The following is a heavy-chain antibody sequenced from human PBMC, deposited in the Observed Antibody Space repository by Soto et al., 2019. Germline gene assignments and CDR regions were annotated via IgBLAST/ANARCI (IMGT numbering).Heavy chain of an antibody. V-gene: IGHV4-34*01. Sequence: SETLSLTCAVYGGSFSGYYWNWIRRPPGKGLEWIGEINYGGSTTYNPSLKSRVTISVDTSKNQFSLKLTSVTAADTSVYYCARGPEYDYGCSGHFDSWGQGTLVTVYS. D-gene: IGHD3-10*01. J-gene: IGHJ4*02. CDR2: INYGGST. CDR3: ARGPEYDYGCSGHFDS. CDR1: GGSFSGYY.